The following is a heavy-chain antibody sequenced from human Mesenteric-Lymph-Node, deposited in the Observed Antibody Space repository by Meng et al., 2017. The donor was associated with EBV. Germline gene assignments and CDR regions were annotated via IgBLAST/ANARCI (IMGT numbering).Heavy chain of an antibody. Sequence: QPQLQESGPGLVKPSETLSLPCSVSGGSLSSSSYYWAWIRQPPGKGLEWIGTIYYSGNTFYNPSLESRITISVDTSTNQFSLNLRSVSAPDTAVYYCARLYDNYVDYWGRGSLVTVSS. CDR3: ARLYDNYVDY. CDR1: GGSLSSSSYY. D-gene: IGHD3-9*01. V-gene: IGHV4-39*01. CDR2: IYYSGNT. J-gene: IGHJ4*02.